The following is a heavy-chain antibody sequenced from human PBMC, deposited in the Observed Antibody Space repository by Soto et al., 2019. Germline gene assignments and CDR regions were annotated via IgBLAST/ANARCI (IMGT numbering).Heavy chain of an antibody. CDR2: IYHSGST. V-gene: IGHV4-30-2*01. Sequence: QLQLQESGSGLVKPSQTLSLTCAVSGGSISSGGYSWSWIRQPPGKGLEWIGYIYHSGSTYYNPSGKPRATISVDRSKNQCSLKLSSVTAADTAVYYCAAGGGLPRYYWGQGTLVTVSS. D-gene: IGHD5-12*01. J-gene: IGHJ4*02. CDR3: AAGGGLPRYY. CDR1: GGSISSGGYS.